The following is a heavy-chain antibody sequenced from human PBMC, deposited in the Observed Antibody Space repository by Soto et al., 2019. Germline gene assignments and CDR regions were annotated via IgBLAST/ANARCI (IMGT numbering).Heavy chain of an antibody. CDR2: INGRGNYI. J-gene: IGHJ4*02. CDR3: EREDGIVGATYAFDY. V-gene: IGHV3-21*01. Sequence: EVLLVESGGGLVKPGGSLRLSCAASGFTFSTYNMNWVRQAPGKGLEWVSSINGRGNYIYYTDALKGRFTISRDNANTSLYLPMNSLRAEDTAVYYCEREDGIVGATYAFDYWGQGTLVTVSS. D-gene: IGHD1-26*01. CDR1: GFTFSTYN.